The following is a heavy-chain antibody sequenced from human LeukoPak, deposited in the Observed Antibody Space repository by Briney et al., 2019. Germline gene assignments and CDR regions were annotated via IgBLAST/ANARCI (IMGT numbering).Heavy chain of an antibody. D-gene: IGHD3-22*01. Sequence: ASLKVSCKASGYTFTGYYMHWVRQTPGQGLEWMGWINPNSGGTNYAQKFQGRVTMTRDTSISTAYMELSRVRSAATAVYYCPRDHNYYDSSGYWPYWGQGTLVPVSS. CDR1: GYTFTGYY. CDR2: INPNSGGT. V-gene: IGHV1-2*02. CDR3: PRDHNYYDSSGYWPY. J-gene: IGHJ4*02.